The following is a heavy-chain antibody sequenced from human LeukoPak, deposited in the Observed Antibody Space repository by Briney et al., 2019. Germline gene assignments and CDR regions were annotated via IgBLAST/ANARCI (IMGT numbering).Heavy chain of an antibody. J-gene: IGHJ4*02. CDR3: ARDRGYSSSSVDY. V-gene: IGHV4-61*02. CDR2: IYTSGST. Sequence: SETLSLTCTVSGGSISSGSYYWSWIRQPAGKGLEWIGRIYTSGSTNYNPSLKSRVTISVDTSKNQFSLKLSSVPAADTAVYYCARDRGYSSSSVDYWGQGTLVTVSS. CDR1: GGSISSGSYY. D-gene: IGHD6-6*01.